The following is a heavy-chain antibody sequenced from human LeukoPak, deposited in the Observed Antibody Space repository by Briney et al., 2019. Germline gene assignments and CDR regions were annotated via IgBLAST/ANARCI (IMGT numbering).Heavy chain of an antibody. J-gene: IGHJ4*02. CDR3: ARDRQDTAMSDFDY. Sequence: PSETLSLTCTVSGGSISSYYWSWIRQPAGKGLEWIGRIYTSGSTNYNPSLKSRVTISVDTSKNQFSLKLSSVTAADTAVYYCARDRQDTAMSDFDYWGQGTLVTVSS. CDR2: IYTSGST. D-gene: IGHD5-18*01. V-gene: IGHV4-4*07. CDR1: GGSISSYY.